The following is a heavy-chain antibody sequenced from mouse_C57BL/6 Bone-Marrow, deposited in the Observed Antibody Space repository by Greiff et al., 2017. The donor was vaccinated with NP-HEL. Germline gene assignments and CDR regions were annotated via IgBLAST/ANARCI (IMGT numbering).Heavy chain of an antibody. Sequence: EVQLKESGGDLVKPGGSLKLSCAASGFTFSSYGMSWVRQTPDKRLEWVATISSGGSYTYYPDSVKGRFTISRDNAKNTLYLQMSSLKSEDTAMYYCARHRGYYGSRGMDYWGQGTSVTVSS. J-gene: IGHJ4*01. CDR2: ISSGGSYT. CDR3: ARHRGYYGSRGMDY. CDR1: GFTFSSYG. V-gene: IGHV5-6*01. D-gene: IGHD1-1*01.